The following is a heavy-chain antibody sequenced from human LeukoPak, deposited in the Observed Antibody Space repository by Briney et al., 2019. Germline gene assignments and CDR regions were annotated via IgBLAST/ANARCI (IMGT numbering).Heavy chain of an antibody. D-gene: IGHD3-3*01. CDR3: VRDLDDFWSGYSNRFDN. V-gene: IGHV4-39*07. CDR1: GGSLSSSSFY. J-gene: IGHJ4*02. Sequence: LGTPFLPLTVSGGSLSSSSFYLGWVRPSPREGLGWVGDIFYTGRAHYNPSLKRRVSISVDTSKNQFSLKLSSVTAADTAVYYCVRDLDDFWSGYSNRFDNWGQGTLVTVSS. CDR2: IFYTGRA.